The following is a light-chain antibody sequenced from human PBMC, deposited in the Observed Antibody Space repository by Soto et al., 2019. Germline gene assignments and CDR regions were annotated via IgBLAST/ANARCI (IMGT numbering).Light chain of an antibody. V-gene: IGKV3-15*01. CDR1: QSVSSN. Sequence: EIVMTQSPATLSVSPGERATLSCRASQSVSSNLAWYQQKPGQAPSLLIYAASTKATGIPTRFSGSGSGTEFTLTISSLQSEDFAVYYRQQYNDWPPYTFGQGTKLDI. CDR2: AAS. J-gene: IGKJ2*01. CDR3: QQYNDWPPYT.